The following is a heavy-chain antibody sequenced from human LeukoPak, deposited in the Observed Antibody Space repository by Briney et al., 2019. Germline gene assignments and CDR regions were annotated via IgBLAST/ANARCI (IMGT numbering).Heavy chain of an antibody. CDR3: ARVYLKRDYYDSSGYYSFDY. CDR2: IIPIFGTA. V-gene: IGHV1-69*01. J-gene: IGHJ4*02. CDR1: GGTFSRYA. D-gene: IGHD3-22*01. Sequence: SAKVSCKASGGTFSRYAISWVRQAPGQGLEWMGGIIPIFGTANYAQKFQGRVTITADESTSTAYMELSSLRSEDTAVYYCARVYLKRDYYDSSGYYSFDYWGQGTLVTVSS.